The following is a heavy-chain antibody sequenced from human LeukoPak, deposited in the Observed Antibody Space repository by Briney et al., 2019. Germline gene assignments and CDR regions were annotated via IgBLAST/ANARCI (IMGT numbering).Heavy chain of an antibody. V-gene: IGHV3-30*02. Sequence: PGGSLRLSCAASGFTFSSYGMHWVRQAPGKGLEWVAFMRYDGSNKYYADSVKGRFTISRDNSESTLYLQMNSLRAEDTAVYYCAKDTYDILTGPTGYWGQGTLVTVSS. D-gene: IGHD3-9*01. J-gene: IGHJ4*02. CDR3: AKDTYDILTGPTGY. CDR2: MRYDGSNK. CDR1: GFTFSSYG.